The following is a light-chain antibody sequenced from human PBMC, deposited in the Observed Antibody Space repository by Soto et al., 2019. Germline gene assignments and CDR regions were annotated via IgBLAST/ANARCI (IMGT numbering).Light chain of an antibody. Sequence: QAVVTQPASVSGSPGQSITISCTGTSSDVGGYNYVSWYQQHPGKAPKLIIYDVTNRPSGVSNRFSGSKSGNTASLTISGLQAEDEADYYCSSYTISSTWVFGGGTKVTVL. CDR2: DVT. V-gene: IGLV2-14*01. J-gene: IGLJ3*02. CDR3: SSYTISSTWV. CDR1: SSDVGGYNY.